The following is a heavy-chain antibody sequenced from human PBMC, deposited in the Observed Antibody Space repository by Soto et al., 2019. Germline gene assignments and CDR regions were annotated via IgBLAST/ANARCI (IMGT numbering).Heavy chain of an antibody. CDR2: ISGSGGST. CDR1: GFTFSSYA. V-gene: IGHV3-23*01. CDR3: AKDGGGNSYYLYYGMDV. D-gene: IGHD4-4*01. J-gene: IGHJ6*02. Sequence: GGSLRLSCAASGFTFSSYAMSWVRQAPGKGLEWVSGISGSGGSTYYADSVKGRFTISRDKSNNTLCLQMNSLRAEDTAVYFCAKDGGGNSYYLYYGMDVWGQGTTVTVSS.